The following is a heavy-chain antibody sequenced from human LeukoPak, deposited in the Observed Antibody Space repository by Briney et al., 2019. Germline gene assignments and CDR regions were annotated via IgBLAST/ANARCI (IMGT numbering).Heavy chain of an antibody. V-gene: IGHV3-53*01. Sequence: GGSLRLSCAASGFTVSSNYMSWVRQAPGKGLEWVSVIYSGGSTYYADSVKGRFTISRDNSKNTLYLQMNSLRAEDTAVYYCAKAYGGNGGVRWDYWGQGTLVTVSS. D-gene: IGHD4-23*01. J-gene: IGHJ4*02. CDR2: IYSGGST. CDR1: GFTVSSNY. CDR3: AKAYGGNGGVRWDY.